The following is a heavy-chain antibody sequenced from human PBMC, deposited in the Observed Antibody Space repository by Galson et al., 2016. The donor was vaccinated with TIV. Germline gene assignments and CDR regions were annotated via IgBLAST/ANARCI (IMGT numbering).Heavy chain of an antibody. CDR2: ISGSGGRT. CDR1: GFTFSNFA. D-gene: IGHD6-19*01. CDR3: AKDRGSGWYENWFDP. J-gene: IGHJ5*02. V-gene: IGHV3-23*01. Sequence: SLRLSCAASGFTFSNFAINWVRQAPGKGLEWVSVISGSGGRTSYADSLEGRFTISRDNSKNTAYLQMNSLRADDTAIYYCAKDRGSGWYENWFDPWGQGTLVTVSS.